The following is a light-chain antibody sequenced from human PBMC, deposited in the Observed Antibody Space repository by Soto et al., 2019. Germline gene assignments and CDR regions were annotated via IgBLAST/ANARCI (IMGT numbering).Light chain of an antibody. J-gene: IGKJ1*01. V-gene: IGKV3-20*01. CDR1: QSVSNNF. Sequence: EIVLTQSPGTLSLSPGERATLSCRASQSVSNNFLAWYQQKPGQAPRLLVFDASKRPTGIPDRFTGSGSGTEFTLTISRLEPADFGVYYCQQDGTSPPRTFGQGTKVEIK. CDR2: DAS. CDR3: QQDGTSPPRT.